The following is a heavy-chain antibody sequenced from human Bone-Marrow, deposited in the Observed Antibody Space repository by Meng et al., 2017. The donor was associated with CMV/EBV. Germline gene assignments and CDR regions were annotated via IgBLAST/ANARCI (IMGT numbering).Heavy chain of an antibody. Sequence: GGSLRLSCAASGFTFSRHGMHWVRQAPGKGLEWVGRIKSKTDGGTTDYAAPVKGRFTISRDDSKNTLYLQMNSLKTEDTAVYYCTTDFLDCSSTSCMDYWGQGTLVTVSS. CDR3: TTDFLDCSSTSCMDY. J-gene: IGHJ4*02. V-gene: IGHV3-15*01. D-gene: IGHD2-2*01. CDR1: GFTFSRHG. CDR2: IKSKTDGGTT.